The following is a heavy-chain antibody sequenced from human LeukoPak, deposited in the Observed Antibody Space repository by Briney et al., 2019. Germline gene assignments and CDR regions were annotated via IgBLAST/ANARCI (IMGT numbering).Heavy chain of an antibody. CDR2: IGGSSINT. J-gene: IGHJ4*02. Sequence: GGSLRLSCAASGFAFSSYAMSWVRQAPGKGLEWVSAIGGSSINTYYGDFVRGRFAISRDNSKNTLYLQMNGLRAEDTAVYYCAKLGGIAAAGASAHHDYWGQGTLVTVSS. V-gene: IGHV3-23*01. CDR1: GFAFSSYA. D-gene: IGHD6-13*01. CDR3: AKLGGIAAAGASAHHDY.